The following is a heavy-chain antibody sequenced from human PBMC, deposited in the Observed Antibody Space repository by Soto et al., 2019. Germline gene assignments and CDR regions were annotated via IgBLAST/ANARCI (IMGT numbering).Heavy chain of an antibody. Sequence: PETLSLTFTVSVCSISSYYWSWIRQPPGKGLEWIGYFYYSGSTNYNPSLKSRVTISVDTSKSQFSLKLSSVTAADTAVYYCARGTLTSYFDYWGQGTLVNVSS. CDR2: FYYSGST. J-gene: IGHJ4*02. CDR3: ARGTLTSYFDY. CDR1: VCSISSYY. V-gene: IGHV4-59*01.